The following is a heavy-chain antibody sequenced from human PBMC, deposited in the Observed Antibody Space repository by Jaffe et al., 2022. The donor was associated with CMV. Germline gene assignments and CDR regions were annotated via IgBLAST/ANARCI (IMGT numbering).Heavy chain of an antibody. V-gene: IGHV4-39*01. Sequence: QLQLQESGPGLVKPSETLSLTCTVSGGSISSSSYYWGWIRQPPGKGLEWIGSIYYSGSTYYNPSLKSRVTISVDTSKNQFSLKLSSVTAADTAVYYCARSGQSRGFDPWGQGTLVTVSS. CDR3: ARSGQSRGFDP. J-gene: IGHJ5*02. CDR2: IYYSGST. CDR1: GGSISSSSYY. D-gene: IGHD6-19*01.